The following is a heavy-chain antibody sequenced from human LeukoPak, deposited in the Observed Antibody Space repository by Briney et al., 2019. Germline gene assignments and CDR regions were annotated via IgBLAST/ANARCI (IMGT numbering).Heavy chain of an antibody. CDR1: GFTFSSYS. J-gene: IGHJ4*02. CDR2: ISSSSSYI. V-gene: IGHV3-21*01. Sequence: PGGSLRLSCAASGFTFSSYSMNWVRQAPGKGLEWVSSISSSSSYIYYADSVKGRFTISRDNAKNSLYLQMNSLRAEDTAVYYCARDSGRFNTVTTPDYWGQGTLVIVSS. CDR3: ARDSGRFNTVTTPDY. D-gene: IGHD4-17*01.